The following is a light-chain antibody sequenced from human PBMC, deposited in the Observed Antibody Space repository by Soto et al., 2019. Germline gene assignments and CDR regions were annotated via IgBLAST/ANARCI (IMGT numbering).Light chain of an antibody. V-gene: IGLV1-44*01. CDR1: TSNIESHT. J-gene: IGLJ1*01. CDR3: ATWDDSRKGV. Sequence: QSLLTHPPSSSGTPGQRITISCSGSTSNIESHTVNWYQQVPGTAPRLLINTNNQRPSGVPDRFSGSKSGASASLTISGLQSEDAATYYCATWDDSRKGVFGTGTKVTV. CDR2: TNN.